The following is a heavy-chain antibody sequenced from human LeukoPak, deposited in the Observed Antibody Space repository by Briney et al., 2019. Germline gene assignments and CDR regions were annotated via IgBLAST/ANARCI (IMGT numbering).Heavy chain of an antibody. CDR1: GGSISSYY. Sequence: SETLSLTCTVSGGSISSYYWSWIRQPPGKGLEWIGYIYTSGGTNYNPSLKSRVTISVDTSKNQFSLKLSSVTAADTAVYYCARHLNWFDPWGQGTLVTVSS. CDR2: IYTSGGT. CDR3: ARHLNWFDP. V-gene: IGHV4-4*09. J-gene: IGHJ5*02.